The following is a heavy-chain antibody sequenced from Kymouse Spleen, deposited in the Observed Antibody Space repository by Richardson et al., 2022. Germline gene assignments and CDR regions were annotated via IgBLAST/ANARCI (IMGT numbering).Heavy chain of an antibody. V-gene: IGHV1-3*01. CDR2: INAGNGNT. CDR3: ARRILTGFDYYGMDV. D-gene: IGHD3-9*01. Sequence: QVQLVQSGAEVKKPGASVKVSCKASGYTFTSYAMHWVRQAPGQRLEWMGWINAGNGNTKYSQKFQGRVTITRDTSASTAYMELSSLRSEDTAVYYCARRILTGFDYYGMDVWGQGTTVTVSS. CDR1: GYTFTSYA. J-gene: IGHJ6*02.